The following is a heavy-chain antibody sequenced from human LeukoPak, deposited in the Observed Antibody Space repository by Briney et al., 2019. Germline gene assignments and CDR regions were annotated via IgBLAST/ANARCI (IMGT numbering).Heavy chain of an antibody. V-gene: IGHV4-34*01. Sequence: RSSETLSLTCAVYGGSFSDYYWSWIRQPPGKGLEWIGEIYHSGSTNYNPSLKSRVTISVDTSKNQFSLKLSSVTAADTAVYYCARWQVLSRYRTGPDGFDIWGQGTMVTVSS. CDR3: ARWQVLSRYRTGPDGFDI. CDR2: IYHSGST. J-gene: IGHJ3*02. D-gene: IGHD1-26*01. CDR1: GGSFSDYY.